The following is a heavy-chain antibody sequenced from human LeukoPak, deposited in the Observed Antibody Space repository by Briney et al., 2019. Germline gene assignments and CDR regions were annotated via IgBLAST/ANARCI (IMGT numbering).Heavy chain of an antibody. D-gene: IGHD6-13*01. J-gene: IGHJ4*02. CDR2: INSDGSST. CDR3: ARGGSRWPEQKDY. CDR1: GFTFSSYW. V-gene: IGHV3-74*01. Sequence: GGSLRLSCAASGFTFSSYWMHWVRQAPGKGLVWVSRINSDGSSTSYADSVKGRFTISRDNAKNTLYLQMNSLRAEDTAVYYCARGGSRWPEQKDYWGQGTLVTVSS.